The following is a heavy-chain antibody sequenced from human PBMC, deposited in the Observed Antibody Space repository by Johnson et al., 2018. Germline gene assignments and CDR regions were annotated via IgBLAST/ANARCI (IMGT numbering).Heavy chain of an antibody. D-gene: IGHD5-12*01. J-gene: IGHJ4*02. CDR1: GFTFSTYN. V-gene: IGHV3-21*01. CDR2: ISSSSSYI. Sequence: VQLVESGGGLVKPGGSMRLSCAASGFTFSTYNINWVRQAPGKGLEWVSFISSSSSYISYADSVKGRFTISRDNAKNSLYLQMNSLRAEDTAVYYCALLRARMVATVLDSWGQGTLVTVSS. CDR3: ALLRARMVATVLDS.